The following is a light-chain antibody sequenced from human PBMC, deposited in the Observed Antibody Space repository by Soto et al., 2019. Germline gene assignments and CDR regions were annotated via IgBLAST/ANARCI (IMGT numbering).Light chain of an antibody. CDR2: RNN. Sequence: QSVLTQPPSASGTPGQTVSISCCGSSSNIGSAYIYWYQHLPGTAPKLLIYRNNQRPSGVPDRFSASKSGTSASLAISGLRSEDEADYYCAAWDDSLVVFGGGTKLTVL. J-gene: IGLJ2*01. CDR3: AAWDDSLVV. CDR1: SSNIGSAY. V-gene: IGLV1-47*01.